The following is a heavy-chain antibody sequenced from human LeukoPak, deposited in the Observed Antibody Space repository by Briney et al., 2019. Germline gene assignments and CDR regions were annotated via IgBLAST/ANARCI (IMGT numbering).Heavy chain of an antibody. J-gene: IGHJ4*02. V-gene: IGHV1-18*01. Sequence: GASVKVSCKASGYTFTSYGISWVRQAPGQGLEWMGWISVYNGNTKYAQKFQGRVTMTTDTSTSTAYMELRSLRSDDTAVYYCARELLTYYYGSGSLYWGQGTLVTVSS. D-gene: IGHD3-10*01. CDR1: GYTFTSYG. CDR3: ARELLTYYYGSGSLY. CDR2: ISVYNGNT.